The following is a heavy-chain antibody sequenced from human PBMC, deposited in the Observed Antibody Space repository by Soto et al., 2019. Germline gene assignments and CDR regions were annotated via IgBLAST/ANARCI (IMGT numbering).Heavy chain of an antibody. D-gene: IGHD2-21*02. Sequence: GASVKVSCKASGGTFSSYAISWVRQAPGQGLEWMGGIIPIFGTANYAQKFQGRVTITADESTSTAYMELSSLRSEDTAVYYCAGLAYCGGDCYSIGYWGQGTLVTVSS. CDR1: GGTFSSYA. V-gene: IGHV1-69*13. CDR2: IIPIFGTA. CDR3: AGLAYCGGDCYSIGY. J-gene: IGHJ4*02.